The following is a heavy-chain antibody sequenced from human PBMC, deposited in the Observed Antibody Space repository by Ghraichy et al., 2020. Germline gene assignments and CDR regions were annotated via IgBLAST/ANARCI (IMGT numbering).Heavy chain of an antibody. J-gene: IGHJ4*02. CDR1: GFPFSSYS. Sequence: GGSLRLSCAASGFPFSSYSMNWFRQAPGKGLEWISYIRSNSYIIYYADSVKGRFFISRDNAKNSLFLQMNSLRDEDTTVYYCARDHFSGPGTYYPITDYWGQGTLVTVSS. CDR3: ARDHFSGPGTYYPITDY. V-gene: IGHV3-48*02. CDR2: IRSNSYII. D-gene: IGHD3-10*01.